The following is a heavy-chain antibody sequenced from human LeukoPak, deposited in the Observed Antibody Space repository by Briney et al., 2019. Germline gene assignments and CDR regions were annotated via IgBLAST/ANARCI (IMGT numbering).Heavy chain of an antibody. CDR3: AGGGPEEDYFDY. Sequence: PGGSLRLSCAASGFTFSTYVMSWVRQAPGKGLEWVSAISVSGGSTYYADSVKGRFTTSRDSAKNSPYLQMNHPRAEDTAVYYCAGGGPEEDYFDYWGQGTLVTVSS. J-gene: IGHJ4*02. CDR1: GFTFSTYV. V-gene: IGHV3-23*01. CDR2: ISVSGGST. D-gene: IGHD1-14*01.